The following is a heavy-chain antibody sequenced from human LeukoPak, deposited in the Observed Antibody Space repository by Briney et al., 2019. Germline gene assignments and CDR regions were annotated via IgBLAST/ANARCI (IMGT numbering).Heavy chain of an antibody. CDR2: MNPNSGNT. D-gene: IGHD2-15*01. Sequence: GASVKVSCKASGYTFTSYDINWVRQATGQGLEWMGWMNPNSGNTGYAQKFQGRVTITRNTSISTAYMELSSLRSEDTAVYYCARLGYCSGGSCYDNWFDPWGQGTLVTVSS. V-gene: IGHV1-8*03. CDR1: GYTFTSYD. CDR3: ARLGYCSGGSCYDNWFDP. J-gene: IGHJ5*02.